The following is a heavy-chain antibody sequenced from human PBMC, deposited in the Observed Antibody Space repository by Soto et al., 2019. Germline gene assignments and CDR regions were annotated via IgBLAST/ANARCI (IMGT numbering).Heavy chain of an antibody. V-gene: IGHV4-39*01. CDR1: GGSISSRDSY. CDR2: FHYSGST. D-gene: IGHD3-16*01. J-gene: IGHJ4*02. CDR3: ARGFGRSHFDY. Sequence: SETLSLSCTVSGGSISSRDSYWGWIRQPPGKGLEWIGSFHYSGSTYYNPSLKSRVTISVDTSKNQLSLRVTSVTAADTAVYYCARGFGRSHFDYWGQGTLVTVSS.